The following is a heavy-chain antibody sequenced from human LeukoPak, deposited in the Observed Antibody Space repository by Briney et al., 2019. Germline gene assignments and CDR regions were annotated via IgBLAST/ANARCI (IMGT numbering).Heavy chain of an antibody. CDR2: IRYDGSNK. CDR3: QAGGNSECY. Sequence: GGSLRLSCAASGFSFSSYGMHWLRQAPGKGLEWVGFIRYDGSNKYYADPVKGPITISRDKSKNTLYRQMSSLRAEDTAVYYCQAGGNSECYWGQGALVTVSS. J-gene: IGHJ4*02. V-gene: IGHV3-30*02. D-gene: IGHD4-23*01. CDR1: GFSFSSYG.